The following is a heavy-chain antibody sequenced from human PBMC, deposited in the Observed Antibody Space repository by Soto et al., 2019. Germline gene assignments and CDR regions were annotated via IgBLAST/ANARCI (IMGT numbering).Heavy chain of an antibody. V-gene: IGHV4-59*08. CDR2: IYYGGST. Sequence: QVQLQESGPGLVKPSETLSLTCTVSGDSISTYYWTWIRQSPGKGLEWIAFIYYGGSTNYNPSIKSRVTISVDTSKNQFSLKLNSVTAADTAVYYCARPGRDWGSLDYWGQGTLVTVSS. D-gene: IGHD7-27*01. CDR3: ARPGRDWGSLDY. J-gene: IGHJ4*02. CDR1: GDSISTYY.